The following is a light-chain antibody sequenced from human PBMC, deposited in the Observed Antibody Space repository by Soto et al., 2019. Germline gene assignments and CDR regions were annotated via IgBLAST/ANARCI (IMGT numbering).Light chain of an antibody. J-gene: IGKJ5*01. Sequence: EIVFTQSPANLSFSPVGRDNHSRRSSPSVTNYLAWYQQKPGQAPRLLIYGAFNRATGIPARFSGSGSGTDFTLTISSLEPEDFAVYYCQQRNIWPPVTFGQGTRLEIK. CDR2: GAF. CDR3: QQRNIWPPVT. CDR1: PSVTNY. V-gene: IGKV3-11*01.